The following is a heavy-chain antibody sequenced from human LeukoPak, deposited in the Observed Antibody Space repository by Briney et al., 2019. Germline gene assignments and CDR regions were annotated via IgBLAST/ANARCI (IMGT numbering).Heavy chain of an antibody. CDR2: LYSDGST. V-gene: IGHV3-53*01. Sequence: GGSLRLSCAASGLTVSSNYMSWVRQAPGKGLEWVSVLYSDGSTYYSDSVKGRFTISRDNSENTLYLQMNSLRAEDTAVYYCARSREHKYEVDYWGQGTLVTVSS. CDR3: ARSREHKYEVDY. CDR1: GLTVSSNY. D-gene: IGHD1/OR15-1a*01. J-gene: IGHJ4*02.